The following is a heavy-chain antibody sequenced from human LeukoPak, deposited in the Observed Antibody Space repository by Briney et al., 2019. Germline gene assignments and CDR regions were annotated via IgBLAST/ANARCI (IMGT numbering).Heavy chain of an antibody. J-gene: IGHJ4*02. CDR2: ISYDGSNK. CDR1: GFTFSSYG. CDR3: ARESRGIAVASFDY. Sequence: PGGSLRLSCAASGFTFSSYGMHWVRQAPGKGLEWVAVISYDGSNKYYADSVKGRFTISRDNSKNTLYLQMNSLRAEDTAVYYCARESRGIAVASFDYWGQGTLVTVSS. V-gene: IGHV3-30*19. D-gene: IGHD6-19*01.